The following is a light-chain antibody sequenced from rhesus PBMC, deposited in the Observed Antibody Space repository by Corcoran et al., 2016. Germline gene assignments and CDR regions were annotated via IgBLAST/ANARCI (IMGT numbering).Light chain of an antibody. Sequence: DIQMTQSPSSLSASVGDRVTITCRVSQGIRNWLAWYQQRPGKAPKLLIYRAYNLETGVPSRFSGSGSGTDFTLAISSLQPEDIATYYCQQHDNSPFTFGPGTKLEIK. CDR1: QGIRNW. CDR2: RAY. J-gene: IGKJ3*01. V-gene: IGKV1-69*01. CDR3: QQHDNSPFT.